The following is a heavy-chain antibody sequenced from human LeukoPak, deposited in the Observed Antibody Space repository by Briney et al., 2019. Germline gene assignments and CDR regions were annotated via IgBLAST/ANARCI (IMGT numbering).Heavy chain of an antibody. D-gene: IGHD6-13*01. Sequence: GESLKISCQGSGYSFTSYWIGWVRQMPGKGLEWMGIIYPGDSDTRYSPSFQGQVTISADKSISTAYLQWSSLKASDTAMYYCARARFRGQQLVPQVQYYFDYWGQGTLVTVSS. CDR2: IYPGDSDT. V-gene: IGHV5-51*01. CDR3: ARARFRGQQLVPQVQYYFDY. CDR1: GYSFTSYW. J-gene: IGHJ4*02.